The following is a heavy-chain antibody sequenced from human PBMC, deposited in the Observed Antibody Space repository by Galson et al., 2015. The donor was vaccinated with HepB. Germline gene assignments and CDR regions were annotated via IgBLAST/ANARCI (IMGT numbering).Heavy chain of an antibody. CDR1: GDSLSTSGYF. Sequence: TLSLTCTVSGDSLSTSGYFWGWVRQVPGKGLEWVGYTHYNGVTHFNPSLKSRATVSLDTSKNQFSLRLNSVTAADTAVFYCARVLPGGSFYYWDVWGKGITVTVSS. J-gene: IGHJ6*03. CDR2: THYNGVT. D-gene: IGHD1-1*01. V-gene: IGHV4-31*03. CDR3: ARVLPGGSFYYWDV.